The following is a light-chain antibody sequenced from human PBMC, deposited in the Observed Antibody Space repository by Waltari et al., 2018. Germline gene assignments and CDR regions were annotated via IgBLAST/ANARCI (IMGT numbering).Light chain of an antibody. Sequence: DIVMTQSPDSLAVSLGERATINCKSSQSVLYSSNNKNYLAWYQQKPGQPPKLLIYWASTRESGVPGRFSGSGSGTDFTLTISSLQAGDVAVYYCQQYYSTPPTFGQGTKVEIK. CDR3: QQYYSTPPT. J-gene: IGKJ1*01. CDR1: QSVLYSSNNKNY. V-gene: IGKV4-1*01. CDR2: WAS.